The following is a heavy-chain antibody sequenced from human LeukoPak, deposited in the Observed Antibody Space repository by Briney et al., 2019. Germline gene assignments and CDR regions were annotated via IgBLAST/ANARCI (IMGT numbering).Heavy chain of an antibody. V-gene: IGHV3-33*08. CDR3: ARDRGMTHDAFDI. CDR2: IWYDGSTK. CDR1: GFTFSSYG. D-gene: IGHD5-24*01. Sequence: GGSLRLSCAASGFTFSSYGMSWVRQAPGKGLEWVALIWYDGSTKYYADSVKGRFTISRDNSKNTLYLQMNSLRAEDTAVYYCARDRGMTHDAFDIWGQGTMVTVSS. J-gene: IGHJ3*02.